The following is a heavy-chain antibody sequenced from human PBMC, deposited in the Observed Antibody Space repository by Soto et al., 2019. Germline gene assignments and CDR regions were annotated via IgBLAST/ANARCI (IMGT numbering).Heavy chain of an antibody. CDR3: AHGLEGTWYFDV. J-gene: IGHJ2*01. Sequence: QITLKESGLTLVKPTQTLTLTCTFSGFSLSTSGVGVGWFRQPPGKALEWLALVYWPDDKRYSPSLKSRLTSTKDTSENQVVLTMTNVDPMDTATYYCAHGLEGTWYFDVWGRGTLVTVSS. D-gene: IGHD1-1*01. CDR2: VYWPDDK. V-gene: IGHV2-5*01. CDR1: GFSLSTSGVG.